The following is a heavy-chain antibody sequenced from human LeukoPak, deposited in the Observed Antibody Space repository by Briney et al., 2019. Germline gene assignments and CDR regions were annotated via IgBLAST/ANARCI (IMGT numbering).Heavy chain of an antibody. CDR1: GGSISSYY. CDR2: LYYSGST. V-gene: IGHV4-59*08. J-gene: IGHJ6*02. Sequence: SETLSLTCIVSGGSISSYYWSWIPQPPGKGLEWIGYLYYSGSTTYDPSLKSRVTISLQTSKKQFSLKLSSVTAEDTAVYYCARSIVVAGIVSDYYYYAMDVWGQGTTVTVSS. D-gene: IGHD6-19*01. CDR3: ARSIVVAGIVSDYYYYAMDV.